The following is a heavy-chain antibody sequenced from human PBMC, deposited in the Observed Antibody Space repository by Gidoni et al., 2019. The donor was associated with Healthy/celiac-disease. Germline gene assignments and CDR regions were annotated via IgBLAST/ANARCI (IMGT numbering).Heavy chain of an antibody. CDR1: GFTCSSYA. J-gene: IGHJ4*02. V-gene: IGHV3-23*01. Sequence: EVQLLESGGGLVPLGGSLRLSCAASGFTCSSYAMSWVRQAPGKGLEWVSAISGSGGSTYYADSVKGRFTISRDNSKNTLYLQMNSLRAEDTAVYYCAKDQVTVRIVGAHYFDYWGQGTLVTVSS. CDR3: AKDQVTVRIVGAHYFDY. CDR2: ISGSGGST. D-gene: IGHD1-26*01.